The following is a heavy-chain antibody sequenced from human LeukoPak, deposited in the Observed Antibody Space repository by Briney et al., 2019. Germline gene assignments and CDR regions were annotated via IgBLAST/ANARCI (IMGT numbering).Heavy chain of an antibody. J-gene: IGHJ4*02. CDR1: GYSISSGYY. V-gene: IGHV4-38-2*01. D-gene: IGHD6-13*01. Sequence: KPSETLSLTCDVSGYSISSGYYWGWMRQPPGKGLEWIGSIYHSGNTYYNPSLESRVTILVDTSKNQFSLKLCSVTAADTAVYYCARRGSSWPNFDYWGQGTLVTVSS. CDR3: ARRGSSWPNFDY. CDR2: IYHSGNT.